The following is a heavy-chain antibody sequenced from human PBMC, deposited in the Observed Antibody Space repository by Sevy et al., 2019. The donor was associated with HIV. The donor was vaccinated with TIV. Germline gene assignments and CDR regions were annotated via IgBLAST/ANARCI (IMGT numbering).Heavy chain of an antibody. V-gene: IGHV1-2*02. CDR3: ARDGTIAAAGDNNWFDS. Sequence: ASVKVSCRASGYTFTGHYIHWVRQAPGQGLEWMGWINPDSGDTYSTQKFQGRVTLTRDASFSTAYVELSGLTSDDTAGYFCARDGTIAAAGDNNWFDSWGQGTQVTVSS. CDR2: INPDSGDT. CDR1: GYTFTGHY. J-gene: IGHJ5*01. D-gene: IGHD6-25*01.